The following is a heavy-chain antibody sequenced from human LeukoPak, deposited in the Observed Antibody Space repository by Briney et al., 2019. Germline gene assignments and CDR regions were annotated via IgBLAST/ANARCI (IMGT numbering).Heavy chain of an antibody. CDR3: ANGLALDY. J-gene: IGHJ4*02. V-gene: IGHV3-23*01. CDR2: ISGSGTST. Sequence: PGGSLRLSCAASAFTFSDYAMSWVRQAPGKGLEWVSTISGSGTSTYYAVSVKGRFSISRDNSKNTLYLQMNSLRAEDTAVYYCANGLALDYWGQGTLVTVSS. D-gene: IGHD3/OR15-3a*01. CDR1: AFTFSDYA.